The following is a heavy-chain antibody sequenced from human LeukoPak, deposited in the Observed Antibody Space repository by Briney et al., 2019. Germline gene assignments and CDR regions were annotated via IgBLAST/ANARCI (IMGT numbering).Heavy chain of an antibody. CDR1: GFTFSSYS. J-gene: IGHJ5*02. D-gene: IGHD6-6*01. CDR2: ISSSGSYI. Sequence: PGGSLRLSCAASGFTFSSYSMNWVRQAPGKGLEWVSSISSSGSYIYYADSVKGRFTISRDNAKNSLYLQMNSLRAEDTAVYYCARDGYSSSSGWFDPWGQGTLVTVSS. V-gene: IGHV3-21*01. CDR3: ARDGYSSSSGWFDP.